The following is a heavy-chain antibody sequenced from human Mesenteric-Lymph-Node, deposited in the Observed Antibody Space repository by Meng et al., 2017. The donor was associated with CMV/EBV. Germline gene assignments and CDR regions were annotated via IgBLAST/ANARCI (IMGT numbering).Heavy chain of an antibody. V-gene: IGHV4-34*01. CDR1: GGSFSGYY. CDR2: INHSGST. CDR3: ARGPSYDILTGYFDY. Sequence: QLHQWGDGLLKPSETLSVTCAVYGGSFSGYYWNWIRQSPEKGLEWIGEINHSGSTTYNPSFTSRIIISVDTSTNQISLNMSSVTAADTAVYYCARGPSYDILTGYFDYWGQGALVTASS. J-gene: IGHJ4*02. D-gene: IGHD3-9*01.